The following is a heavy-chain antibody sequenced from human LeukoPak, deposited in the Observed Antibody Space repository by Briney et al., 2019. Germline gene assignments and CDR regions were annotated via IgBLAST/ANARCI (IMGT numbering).Heavy chain of an antibody. Sequence: GESLKISFKRSGYSFTSYWIGWVRQMPGKGLEWMGLIYPGDSAPRYSPSFHAQVTISADKSITTAYLQWRSLKASDTAMYYCARRVVGLATGIGAFDIWGQGTRVTVSS. CDR1: GYSFTSYW. CDR2: IYPGDSAP. D-gene: IGHD1-26*01. V-gene: IGHV5-51*01. CDR3: ARRVVGLATGIGAFDI. J-gene: IGHJ3*02.